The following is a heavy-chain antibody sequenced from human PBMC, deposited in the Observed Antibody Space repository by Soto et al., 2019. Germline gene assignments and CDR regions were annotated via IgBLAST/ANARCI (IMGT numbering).Heavy chain of an antibody. D-gene: IGHD3-3*01. CDR1: GGTFSSYA. J-gene: IGHJ3*02. CDR3: ARPRAGGSGYNDAFDI. Sequence: QVQLVQSGAEVRKPGYSVKVSCKASGGTFSSYAISWVRQAPGQGLEWMGGIIPIFGTANYAQKFQGRVTITADESTSTAYMELSSLRSEDTAVYYCARPRAGGSGYNDAFDIWGQGTMVTVSS. CDR2: IIPIFGTA. V-gene: IGHV1-69*12.